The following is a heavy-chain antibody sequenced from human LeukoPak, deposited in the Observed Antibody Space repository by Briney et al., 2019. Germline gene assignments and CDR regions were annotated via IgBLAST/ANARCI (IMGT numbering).Heavy chain of an antibody. J-gene: IGHJ2*01. CDR1: GASTSNYY. CDR2: IQYCGHH. D-gene: IGHD3-22*01. V-gene: IGHV4-59*01. Sequence: SETLSLTCTVSGASTSNYYWSWIRPPPGEGREWIGHIQYCGHHNYHISLKARVPIPVHTSQTQSSLKLSSVTGADTAVYYCGRWRDYYDRIGCSYWYFDLWGRGTLVTVSA. CDR3: GRWRDYYDRIGCSYWYFDL.